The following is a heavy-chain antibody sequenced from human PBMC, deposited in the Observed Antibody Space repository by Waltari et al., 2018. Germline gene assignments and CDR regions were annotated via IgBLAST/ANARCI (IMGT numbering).Heavy chain of an antibody. J-gene: IGHJ4*02. D-gene: IGHD3-22*01. CDR2: IHVNGNT. CDR3: ARDSYYYDGSGYPAR. Sequence: QVQLQESGPGLVKPSQTLSLSCTVSGGSISRATYYWSWIRQPAGKGLEWIGRIHVNGNTNYNPSLISRVTISVDTSRNQFFLTVNSVTAADTAVYYCARDSYYYDGSGYPARWGQEPGSPSPQ. V-gene: IGHV4-61*02. CDR1: GGSISRATYY.